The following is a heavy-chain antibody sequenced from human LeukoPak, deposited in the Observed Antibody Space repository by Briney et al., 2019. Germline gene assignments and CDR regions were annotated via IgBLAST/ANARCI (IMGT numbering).Heavy chain of an antibody. CDR1: GGTFSSYA. Sequence: ASVKVSCKASGGTFSSYAISWVRQAPGQGLEWMGGIIPIFGTANYAQKFQGRVTITADESTSTAYMELSSLRSEDTAVYYCARDLIYCSSTSCYEFSFDYWGQGTLVTVSS. V-gene: IGHV1-69*13. CDR2: IIPIFGTA. D-gene: IGHD2-2*01. J-gene: IGHJ4*02. CDR3: ARDLIYCSSTSCYEFSFDY.